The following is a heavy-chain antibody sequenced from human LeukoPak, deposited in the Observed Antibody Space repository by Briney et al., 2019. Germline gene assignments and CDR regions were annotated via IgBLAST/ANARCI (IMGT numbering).Heavy chain of an antibody. J-gene: IGHJ4*02. CDR3: ARRFHYYDSSGYTGGYNFDH. CDR2: INHSGSI. CDR1: SGSFSGYY. V-gene: IGHV4-34*01. D-gene: IGHD3-22*01. Sequence: SETLSLTCAVYSGSFSGYYWTWIRQPPGKGLEWIGEINHSGSINYNPSLKSRVTISVDTSKNQFSLKLSSVTAADTAVYYCARRFHYYDSSGYTGGYNFDHWGQGTLVTVSS.